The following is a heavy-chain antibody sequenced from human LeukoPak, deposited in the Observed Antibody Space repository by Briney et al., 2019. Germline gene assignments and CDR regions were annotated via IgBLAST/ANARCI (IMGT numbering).Heavy chain of an antibody. CDR3: ARCGYGSSDY. CDR1: GGSISSSSYY. V-gene: IGHV4-39*07. J-gene: IGHJ4*02. Sequence: SETLSLTCTVSGGSISSSSYYWGWIRQPPGKGLEWIGSIYYSGSTYYNPSLKSRVTISVDTSKNQFSLKLSSVTAADTAVYYCARCGYGSSDYWGQGTLVTVSS. D-gene: IGHD5-12*01. CDR2: IYYSGST.